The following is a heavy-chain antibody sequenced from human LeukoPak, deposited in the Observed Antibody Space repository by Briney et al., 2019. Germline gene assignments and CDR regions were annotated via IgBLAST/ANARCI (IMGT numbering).Heavy chain of an antibody. J-gene: IGHJ6*02. CDR2: INHSGST. CDR3: ARGYGSGSYYIWYGTPRGMDV. V-gene: IGHV4-34*01. D-gene: IGHD3-10*01. CDR1: GGSFSGYY. Sequence: SETLSLTCAVYGGSFSGYYWSWIRQPPGKGLEWIGEINHSGSTNYDPSLKSRVTISVDTSKNQFSLKLSSVTAADTAVYYCARGYGSGSYYIWYGTPRGMDVWGQGTTVTVSS.